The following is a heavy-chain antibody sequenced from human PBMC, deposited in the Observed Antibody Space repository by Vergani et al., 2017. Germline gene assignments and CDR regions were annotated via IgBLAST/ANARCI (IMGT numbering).Heavy chain of an antibody. CDR1: GFTSSRYS. Sequence: EVQLVESGGGLVKPGGSLRLSCAASGFTSSRYSMNWVRHAPGKGLEWVSSISSSSSYIYYADSVKGRFTISRDHAKNSLYLQMNSLRAEDTAVYYCARTTVTTWFYYYMDVWGKGTTVTVSS. CDR2: ISSSSSYI. V-gene: IGHV3-21*01. J-gene: IGHJ6*03. D-gene: IGHD4-11*01. CDR3: ARTTVTTWFYYYMDV.